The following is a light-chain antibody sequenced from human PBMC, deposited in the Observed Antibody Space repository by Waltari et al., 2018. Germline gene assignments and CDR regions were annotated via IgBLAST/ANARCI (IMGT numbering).Light chain of an antibody. CDR2: EAS. CDR3: SSYTTSSAPGV. Sequence: QSALTQPASVSGSPGQSITISCSGTDSDVGAYDFVSWYQQPPGKAPHLIIYEASNRPSGISNRFSASKSGNTASLTISGLQAEDEADYYCSSYTTSSAPGVFGTGTRVTVL. V-gene: IGLV2-14*01. J-gene: IGLJ1*01. CDR1: DSDVGAYDF.